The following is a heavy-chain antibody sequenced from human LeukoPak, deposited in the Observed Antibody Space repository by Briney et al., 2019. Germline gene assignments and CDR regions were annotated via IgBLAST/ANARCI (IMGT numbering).Heavy chain of an antibody. D-gene: IGHD6-13*01. CDR2: VYTSGST. Sequence: SETLSLTCTVSGGSIRSSSYYWGWIRQPPGKGLEWIGRVYTSGSTNYNPSLKSRVTISVDTSKNQFSLKLSSVTAADTAVYYCARGSYSSNWHPYFDYWGQGTLVTVSS. CDR1: GGSIRSSSYY. V-gene: IGHV4-39*07. CDR3: ARGSYSSNWHPYFDY. J-gene: IGHJ4*02.